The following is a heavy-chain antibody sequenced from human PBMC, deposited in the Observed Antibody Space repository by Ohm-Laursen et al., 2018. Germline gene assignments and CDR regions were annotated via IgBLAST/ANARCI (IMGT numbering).Heavy chain of an antibody. CDR2: ISSSGSTI. CDR3: AIGLWGSGPESDYGMDV. Sequence: SLRLSCAASGFTFSDYYMSWIRQAPGKGLECVSYISSSGSTIYYADSVKGRFTISRDNAKNSLYLQMNSLRAEDTAVYYCAIGLWGSGPESDYGMDVWGQGTTVTVSS. CDR1: GFTFSDYY. V-gene: IGHV3-11*01. J-gene: IGHJ6*02. D-gene: IGHD3-10*01.